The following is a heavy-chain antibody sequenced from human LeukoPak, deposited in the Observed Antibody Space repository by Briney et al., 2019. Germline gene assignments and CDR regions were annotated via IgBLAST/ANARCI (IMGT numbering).Heavy chain of an antibody. CDR3: AKDVTTGAEQEY. CDR1: GFSFSSYG. D-gene: IGHD2/OR15-2a*01. Sequence: GGSLRLSCAASGFSFSSYGMHWVRQAPGKGLEWLTFIRYDGTTKFYADSVKGRFTISRDNSKNTLYLQMNSLRVEDTAVYYCAKDVTTGAEQEYWGQGTLVTVSS. CDR2: IRYDGTTK. V-gene: IGHV3-30*02. J-gene: IGHJ4*02.